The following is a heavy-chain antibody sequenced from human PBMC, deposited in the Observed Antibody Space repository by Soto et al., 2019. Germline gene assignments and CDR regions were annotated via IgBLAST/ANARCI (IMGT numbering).Heavy chain of an antibody. CDR3: AKDPLKYSSSWYLEWWFDP. D-gene: IGHD6-13*01. CDR1: GFTFSNYA. CDR2: ITGSGDST. V-gene: IGHV3-23*01. J-gene: IGHJ5*02. Sequence: EVQLLESGGGLVQPGGSLRLSCAASGFTFSNYAIRWVRQAPGKGLEWVSSITGSGDSTYYADSVKGRFTISRDNSKNKVNLQMNSLRVEDTAVYYCAKDPLKYSSSWYLEWWFDPWGQGTLVTVSS.